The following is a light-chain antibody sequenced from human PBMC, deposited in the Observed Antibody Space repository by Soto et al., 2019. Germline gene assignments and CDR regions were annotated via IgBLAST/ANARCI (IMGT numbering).Light chain of an antibody. V-gene: IGLV2-14*01. CDR3: SSYTSSSHLV. Sequence: QSALTQPASVSGSPGQSITISCTGTSSDVGGYNYVSWYQHHPGKAPKLMIYEVSDRPTWISDRFSGSKSVNTASLTISGLQAEDEALYYCSSYTSSSHLVFGGGTKVTVL. CDR1: SSDVGGYNY. CDR2: EVS. J-gene: IGLJ3*02.